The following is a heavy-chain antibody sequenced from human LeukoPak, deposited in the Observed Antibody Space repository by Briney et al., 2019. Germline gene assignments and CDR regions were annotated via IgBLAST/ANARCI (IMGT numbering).Heavy chain of an antibody. V-gene: IGHV3-30*18. CDR1: GFTFRSYD. CDR2: ISYDGTNK. J-gene: IGHJ4*02. CDR3: AKRGDFEWLDVGIDY. D-gene: IGHD3-9*01. Sequence: PGGSLRLSCAVSGFTFRSYDMSWVRQAPGKGLEWVAVISYDGTNKYYADSVKGRFTISRDNFKNTLFLQMNSLTAEDTAVYFCAKRGDFEWLDVGIDYWGQGTLVTVSS.